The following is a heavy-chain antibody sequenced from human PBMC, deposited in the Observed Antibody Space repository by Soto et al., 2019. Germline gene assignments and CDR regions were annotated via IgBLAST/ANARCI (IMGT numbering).Heavy chain of an antibody. J-gene: IGHJ3*02. CDR1: GFTFSDYY. V-gene: IGHV3-11*01. CDR2: ISSSGTGI. Sequence: QVQLVESGGGLVKPGGSLRLSCAASGFTFSDYYMTWIRQAPGKGLEWVSYISSSGTGIYYADSVKGRFTISRDNAKKSLYLQTSSLRAEDTAVYYCARAFSDAFDIWGQGTMVTVSP. CDR3: ARAFSDAFDI.